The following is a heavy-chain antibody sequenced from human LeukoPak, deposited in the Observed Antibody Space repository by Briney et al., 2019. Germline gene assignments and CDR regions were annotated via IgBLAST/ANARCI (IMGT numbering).Heavy chain of an antibody. Sequence: PSETLSLTCTVSGGSISSYYWSWIRQPPGKGLEWIGYIYYSGSTNYNPSLKSRVTISVDTSKNQFSLKLSSVTAADTAVYYCFQGDFWSGYDYWGQGTLVTVSS. CDR2: IYYSGST. D-gene: IGHD3-3*01. J-gene: IGHJ4*02. CDR3: FQGDFWSGYDY. CDR1: GGSISSYY. V-gene: IGHV4-59*12.